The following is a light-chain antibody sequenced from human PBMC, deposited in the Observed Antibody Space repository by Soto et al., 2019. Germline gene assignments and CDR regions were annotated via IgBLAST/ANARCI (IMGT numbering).Light chain of an antibody. CDR1: QSVSSPY. J-gene: IGKJ3*01. V-gene: IGKV3-20*01. CDR2: GAS. Sequence: EVVLTQSPVTLSLSPGERATLSCRASQSVSSPYLAWYQQKPGQPPRLLIYGASSRATDIPDRFIGSGSGKESTLTIARLTPEDLAMYYCQQYRSSPFTFGPGTKVDI. CDR3: QQYRSSPFT.